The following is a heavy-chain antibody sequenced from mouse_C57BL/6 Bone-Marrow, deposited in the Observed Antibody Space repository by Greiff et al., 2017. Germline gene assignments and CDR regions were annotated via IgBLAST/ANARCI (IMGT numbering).Heavy chain of an antibody. CDR3: ARLGPRAWFAY. CDR2: IYPRSGNT. Sequence: LQESGAELARPGASVKLSCKASGYTFTSYGISWVKQRTGQGLEWIGEIYPRSGNTYYNEKFKGKATLTADKSSNTAYMELRSLTSEDSAVYFWARLGPRAWFAYWGQGTLVTVSA. J-gene: IGHJ3*01. CDR1: GYTFTSYG. V-gene: IGHV1-81*01.